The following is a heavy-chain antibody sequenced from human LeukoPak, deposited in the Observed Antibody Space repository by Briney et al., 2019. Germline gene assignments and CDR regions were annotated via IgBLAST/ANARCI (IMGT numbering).Heavy chain of an antibody. J-gene: IGHJ5*02. CDR2: FYTSEST. V-gene: IGHV4-4*07. D-gene: IGHD6-19*01. CDR3: ASVRGYSSGWYASGFDP. Sequence: SETLSLTCTVSGGSISGYYWTWIRQPAGKGLEWIGHFYTSESTNYNPSLKSRLTMSVDTSKNQFSLKLTSVTAADTAVYYCASVRGYSSGWYASGFDPWGQGTLVTVSS. CDR1: GGSISGYY.